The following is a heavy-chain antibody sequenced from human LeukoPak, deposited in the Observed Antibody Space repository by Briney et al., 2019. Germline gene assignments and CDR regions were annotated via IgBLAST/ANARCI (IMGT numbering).Heavy chain of an antibody. V-gene: IGHV4-39*01. CDR2: IYYSGST. CDR3: ARRTPSGSYDY. J-gene: IGHJ4*02. Sequence: SETLSLTCTVSGGSISSSSYYWGWIRQPPGKGLEWIGSIYYSGSTYYNPSLKGRVTMSVDTSKNQFSLKLSSVTAADTAVYYCARRTPSGSYDYWGQGTLVTVSS. D-gene: IGHD1-26*01. CDR1: GGSISSSSYY.